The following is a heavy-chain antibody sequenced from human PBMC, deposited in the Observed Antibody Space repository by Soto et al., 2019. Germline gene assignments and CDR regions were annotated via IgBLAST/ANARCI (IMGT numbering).Heavy chain of an antibody. J-gene: IGHJ3*02. CDR3: AASGRDFLGDDYKDTDGLDI. V-gene: IGHV1-69*01. CDR2: IIPLFNVA. Sequence: QVQLVQSGPEVKKPGSSVKVSCEASGGTFSNFAVNWVRQAPGQGLEWVGGIIPLFNVAKYAQKFEGRVTIVADASTSTAYRDLRSLRSDDYAVYCGAASGRDFLGDDYKDTDGLDILGQGTMFTVSS. D-gene: IGHD4-4*01. CDR1: GGTFSNFA.